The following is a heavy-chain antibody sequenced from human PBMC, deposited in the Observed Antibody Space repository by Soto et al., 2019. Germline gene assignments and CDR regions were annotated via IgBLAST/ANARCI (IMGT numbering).Heavy chain of an antibody. V-gene: IGHV1-18*01. CDR3: ARLWASGWYFGLVDY. CDR2: ISAYNGNT. J-gene: IGHJ4*02. Sequence: ASVKVSCKASGYTFPSYGISWVRQAPGQGLEWMGWISAYNGNTNYAQKLQGRVTMTTDTSTSTAYMELRSLRSDDTAVYYCARLWASGWYFGLVDYWGQGTLVTVSS. CDR1: GYTFPSYG. D-gene: IGHD6-19*01.